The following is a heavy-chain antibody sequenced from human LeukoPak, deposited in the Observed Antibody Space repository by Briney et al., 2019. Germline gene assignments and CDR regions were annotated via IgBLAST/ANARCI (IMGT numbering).Heavy chain of an antibody. J-gene: IGHJ4*02. D-gene: IGHD2-15*01. V-gene: IGHV1-8*01. CDR3: AKQLGYCSDGSCYFPY. Sequence: GASVKVSCKASGYTFTSYDINWVRQATGQGLEWMGWMSPNSGITGYAQKFQGRVTMTRNTAISTAYMELSSLRSEDTAVYYCAKQLGYCSDGSCYFPYWGXGTLVTVSS. CDR1: GYTFTSYD. CDR2: MSPNSGIT.